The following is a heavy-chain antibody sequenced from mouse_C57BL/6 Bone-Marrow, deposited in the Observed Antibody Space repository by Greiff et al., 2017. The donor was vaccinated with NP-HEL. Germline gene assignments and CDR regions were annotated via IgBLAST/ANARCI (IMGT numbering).Heavy chain of an antibody. CDR2: IDPSDSYT. D-gene: IGHD2-3*01. CDR3: ARKVYDGYPYWYFDV. CDR1: GYTFTSYW. V-gene: IGHV1-69*01. Sequence: QVQLQQSGAELVMPGASVKLSCKASGYTFTSYWMHWVKQRPGQGLEWIGEIDPSDSYTNYNQKFKGKSTLTVDKASSTAYMQRSSLTSDDSAVYYCARKVYDGYPYWYFDVWGTGTTVTVSS. J-gene: IGHJ1*03.